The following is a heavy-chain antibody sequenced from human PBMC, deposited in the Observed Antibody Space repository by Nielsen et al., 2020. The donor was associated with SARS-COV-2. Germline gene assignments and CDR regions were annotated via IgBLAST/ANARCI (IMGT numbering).Heavy chain of an antibody. CDR1: GFTFGTYD. V-gene: IGHV3-13*04. CDR2: IGTVADT. J-gene: IGHJ5*02. Sequence: GESLKISCSASGFTFGTYDMHWVRQTPGDGLQWVSAIGTVADTYYADSVKGRFTISTDSSQKTLYLQMNSLRVEDTAVYYCASVRFNNAPSWGQGTQVTVSS. D-gene: IGHD1/OR15-1a*01. CDR3: ASVRFNNAPS.